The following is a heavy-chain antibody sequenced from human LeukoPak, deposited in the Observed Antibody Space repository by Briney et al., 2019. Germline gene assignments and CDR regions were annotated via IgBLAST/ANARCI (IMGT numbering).Heavy chain of an antibody. V-gene: IGHV3-21*01. CDR3: ARSRSGYYEDY. Sequence: AGGSLRLSCAASGFTVSSNYMSWVRQAPGKGLEWVSSISTSSIYIYYADSVKGRFTISRDNAKNSLSLQLNSLSAEDTAVYYCARSRSGYYEDYWGQGTLVTVSS. CDR1: GFTVSSNY. D-gene: IGHD5-12*01. J-gene: IGHJ4*02. CDR2: ISTSSIYI.